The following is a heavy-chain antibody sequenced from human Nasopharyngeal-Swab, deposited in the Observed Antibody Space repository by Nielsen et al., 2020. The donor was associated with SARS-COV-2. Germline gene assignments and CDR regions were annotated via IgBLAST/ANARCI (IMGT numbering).Heavy chain of an antibody. CDR2: ISWNSGSI. J-gene: IGHJ6*02. V-gene: IGHV3-9*01. D-gene: IGHD2-21*01. Sequence: SLKISCAASGFTFDDYAMHWVRQAPGKGLEWVSGISWNSGSIGYADSVKGRFTISRDNAKNSLYLQMNSLRAEDTALYYCAKDITSGDTMATHYDDGMDVWGQGTTVTVSS. CDR3: AKDITSGDTMATHYDDGMDV. CDR1: GFTFDDYA.